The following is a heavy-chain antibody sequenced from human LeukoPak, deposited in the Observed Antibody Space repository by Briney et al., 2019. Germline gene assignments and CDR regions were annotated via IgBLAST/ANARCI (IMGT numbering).Heavy chain of an antibody. V-gene: IGHV3-30*04. J-gene: IGHJ4*02. CDR2: ISYDGSNE. Sequence: GGSLRLSCAASRFTLSSYVMHWVRQAPGKGLEWVAVISYDGSNEYYADSVKGRFTISRDNSKNTLYLQMNSLRAEDTAVYYCARDYYESNGYYPWNYWGQGTLVTVSS. D-gene: IGHD3-22*01. CDR1: RFTLSSYV. CDR3: ARDYYESNGYYPWNY.